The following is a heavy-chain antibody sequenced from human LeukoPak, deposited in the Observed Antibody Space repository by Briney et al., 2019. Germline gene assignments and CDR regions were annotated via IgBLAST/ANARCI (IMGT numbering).Heavy chain of an antibody. D-gene: IGHD3-10*01. Sequence: GGSLRLSCAASGFTFSSYAMHWVRQAPGKGLEYVSAISSNGGSTYYANSVKGRFTISRDNSKNTLYLQMGSLRAEDMAVYYCARVVEQGWFGHPFDYWGQGTLVTVSS. CDR2: ISSNGGST. CDR1: GFTFSSYA. J-gene: IGHJ4*02. V-gene: IGHV3-64*01. CDR3: ARVVEQGWFGHPFDY.